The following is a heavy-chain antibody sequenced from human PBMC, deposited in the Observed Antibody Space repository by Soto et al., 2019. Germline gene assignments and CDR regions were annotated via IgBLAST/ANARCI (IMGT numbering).Heavy chain of an antibody. D-gene: IGHD3-9*01. J-gene: IGHJ4*02. Sequence: PGGSLRLSCAASGFTFSSYGMHWVRQAPGKGLEWVAVISYDGSNKYYADSVKGRFTISRDNSKNTLYLQMNSLRAEDTAVYYCAHAERIDSDFDYWGQGTLVTVSS. CDR2: ISYDGSNK. CDR1: GFTFSSYG. V-gene: IGHV3-30*03. CDR3: AHAERIDSDFDY.